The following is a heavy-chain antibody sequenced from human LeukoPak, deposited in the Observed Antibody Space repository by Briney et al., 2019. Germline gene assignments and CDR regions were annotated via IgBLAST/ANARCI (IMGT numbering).Heavy chain of an antibody. V-gene: IGHV4-59*01. CDR3: ARQYCGSIGCYPYFGY. Sequence: PSENLSLTCTVSGGSISSYYWSWIRQPPGQGLEWIGYIYYSGSTNSHPSLKSRVTIAVDTSKNQFSLKLSSVTAADTAVYYCARQYCGSIGCYPYFGYWGQGTLVTVSS. CDR1: GGSISSYY. CDR2: IYYSGST. D-gene: IGHD2-2*01. J-gene: IGHJ4*02.